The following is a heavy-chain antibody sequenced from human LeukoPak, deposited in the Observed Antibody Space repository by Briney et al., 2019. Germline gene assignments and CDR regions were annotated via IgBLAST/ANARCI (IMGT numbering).Heavy chain of an antibody. Sequence: PSETLSLTCTVSGGSISSYYWSWIRQPPGKGLEWIGYIYYSGSTNYNPSLKSRVTISVDTSKNQFSLKLSSVTAADTAVYYCAREKYIAAAKGFDYWGQGTLVTVSS. CDR1: GGSISSYY. J-gene: IGHJ4*02. CDR2: IYYSGST. V-gene: IGHV4-59*01. D-gene: IGHD6-13*01. CDR3: AREKYIAAAKGFDY.